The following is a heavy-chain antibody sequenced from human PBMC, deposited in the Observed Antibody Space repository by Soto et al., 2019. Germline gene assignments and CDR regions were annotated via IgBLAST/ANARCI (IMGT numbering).Heavy chain of an antibody. CDR1: GGSFSGYY. Sequence: QVQLQQWGAGLLKPSETLSLTCAVYGGSFSGYYWSWIRQPPGKGLEWIGEINHSGSTNYNPSLKSRVTISVDTSKNQFSLKLSSVTAADTAVYYCARVELWFGELAFDPWGQGTLVTVSS. CDR2: INHSGST. J-gene: IGHJ5*02. D-gene: IGHD3-10*01. V-gene: IGHV4-34*01. CDR3: ARVELWFGELAFDP.